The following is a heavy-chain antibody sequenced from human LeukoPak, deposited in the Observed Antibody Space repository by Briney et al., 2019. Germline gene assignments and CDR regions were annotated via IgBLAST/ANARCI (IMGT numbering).Heavy chain of an antibody. V-gene: IGHV4-34*01. Sequence: PSETLSLTCAVYGGSFSGYYWSWIRQPPGKGLEWIGEINHSGSTNYNPSLKSRVTISVDTSKNQSSLKLSSVTAADTAVYYCASGYVGSGYYYYFDYWGQGTLVTVSS. CDR2: INHSGST. CDR3: ASGYVGSGYYYYFDY. J-gene: IGHJ4*02. D-gene: IGHD3-22*01. CDR1: GGSFSGYY.